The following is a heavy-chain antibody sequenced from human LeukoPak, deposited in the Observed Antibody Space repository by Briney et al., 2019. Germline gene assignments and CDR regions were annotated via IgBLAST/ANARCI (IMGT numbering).Heavy chain of an antibody. CDR3: AKGSSSSCYGNFDY. V-gene: IGHV3-23*01. J-gene: IGHJ4*02. CDR2: ICGSGGTT. CDR1: GFTFSTYW. D-gene: IGHD6-13*01. Sequence: PGGSLRLSCAASGFTFSTYWMHWVRQAPGKGLEWVSVICGSGGTTYYADSVKGRFTISRDNSTKTLFLQMNSLGAADTAVYYCAKGSSSSCYGNFDYWGQGTLVTVSS.